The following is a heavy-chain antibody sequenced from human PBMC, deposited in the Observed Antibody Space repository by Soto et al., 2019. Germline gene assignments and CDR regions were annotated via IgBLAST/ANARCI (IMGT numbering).Heavy chain of an antibody. CDR2: IIPVFGTP. J-gene: IGHJ4*02. D-gene: IGHD6-13*01. V-gene: IGHV1-69*06. CDR3: ARGGALSTSWYWGDGLDS. CDR1: GYSFSSHA. Sequence: QVQLEQSGSEVKKSGSSVKVSCMASGYSFSSHAVSWVRQAPGRGLEWMGGIIPVFGTPSYAQKFQGRVTISADKSTNTSSLELRSLRSEDTAVYYCARGGALSTSWYWGDGLDSWGQGTQVTVSS.